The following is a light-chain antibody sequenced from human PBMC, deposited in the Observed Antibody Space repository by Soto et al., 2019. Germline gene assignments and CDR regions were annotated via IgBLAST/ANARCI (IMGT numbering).Light chain of an antibody. Sequence: QSALTQPASVSGSPGQSITISCTGTSSDVGVYNYVSWYQQHPGKAPKLMIYEVSNRPSGVSNRFSGSKSGNTASLTISGLQAXDEADYYCSSYTITSIWVFGGGTKVTVL. CDR2: EVS. CDR1: SSDVGVYNY. J-gene: IGLJ3*02. V-gene: IGLV2-14*01. CDR3: SSYTITSIWV.